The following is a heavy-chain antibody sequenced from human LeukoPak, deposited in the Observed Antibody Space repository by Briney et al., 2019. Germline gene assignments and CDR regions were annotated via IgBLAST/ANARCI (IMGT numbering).Heavy chain of an antibody. D-gene: IGHD2/OR15-2a*01. V-gene: IGHV3-21*01. J-gene: IGHJ5*02. CDR1: GFTFSTYN. CDR2: ISSSSDYI. CDR3: ARGKTSQNIVTRKTYNWFDP. Sequence: PGGSLRLSCAASGFTFSTYNMNWVRQAPGKGLEWVSSISSSSDYIYYADSVKGRFTISRDNAKNSLYLQMKSLRAEDTAVYYCARGKTSQNIVTRKTYNWFDPWGQGTLVTVSS.